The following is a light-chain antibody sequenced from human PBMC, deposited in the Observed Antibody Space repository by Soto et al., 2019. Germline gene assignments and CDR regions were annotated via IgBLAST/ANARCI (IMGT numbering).Light chain of an antibody. Sequence: EILLTQSPDSLSLSPGDIATLSCRASQSFSSTFFAWYQQKPGQAPRLLIYGAASRATGIPDRFSGSGSGTDFTLTISRLEPEDFAVYYCQQYASSVTFGQGTKVEI. CDR1: QSFSSTF. CDR3: QQYASSVT. CDR2: GAA. J-gene: IGKJ1*01. V-gene: IGKV3-20*01.